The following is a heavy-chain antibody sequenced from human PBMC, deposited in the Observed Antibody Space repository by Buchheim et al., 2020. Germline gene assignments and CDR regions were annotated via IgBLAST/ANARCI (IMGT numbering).Heavy chain of an antibody. J-gene: IGHJ5*02. Sequence: QVQLVESGGGVVQPGTSLRLSCAASGFTLSNHGMQWVRQAPGKGLEWVAVVSYDGGITHYADSVKGRFTISRDNSKNRLYLQMNSLTVDDTAVYFCTRRRATYGVVDLWGQGTL. V-gene: IGHV3-30*03. CDR1: GFTLSNHG. D-gene: IGHD3-10*01. CDR3: TRRRATYGVVDL. CDR2: VSYDGGIT.